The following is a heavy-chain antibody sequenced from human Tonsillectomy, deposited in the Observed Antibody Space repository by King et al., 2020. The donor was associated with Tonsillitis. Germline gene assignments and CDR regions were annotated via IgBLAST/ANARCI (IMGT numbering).Heavy chain of an antibody. CDR1: GYSFSSYW. CDR3: ARLMYSSGWYLVY. D-gene: IGHD6-19*01. CDR2: IYPSDSDT. Sequence: QLVQSGAEVKKPGESLKISCKGSGYSFSSYWIGGVRQTPGRGLEWMGIIYPSDSDTRNSPSFQGQVTILADKSISTAYLQWSSLKASDTAMYYCARLMYSSGWYLVYWGQGTLVTVSS. J-gene: IGHJ4*02. V-gene: IGHV5-51*01.